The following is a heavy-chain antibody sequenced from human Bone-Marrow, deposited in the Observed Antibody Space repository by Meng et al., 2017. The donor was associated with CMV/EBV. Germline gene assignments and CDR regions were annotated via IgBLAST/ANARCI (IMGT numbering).Heavy chain of an antibody. J-gene: IGHJ6*02. Sequence: FTFSSYGMHWVRQAPGKGLEWVAVISYDGSNKYYADSVKGRFTISRDNSKNTLYLQMNSLRAEDTAVYYCAKSGGGSSAYYYYGMDVWGQGTTVTVSS. D-gene: IGHD6-6*01. CDR2: ISYDGSNK. CDR3: AKSGGGSSAYYYYGMDV. CDR1: FTFSSYG. V-gene: IGHV3-30*18.